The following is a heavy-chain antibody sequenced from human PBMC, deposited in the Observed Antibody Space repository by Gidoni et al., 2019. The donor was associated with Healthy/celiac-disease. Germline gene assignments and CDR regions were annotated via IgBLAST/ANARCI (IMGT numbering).Heavy chain of an antibody. CDR1: GFTFSSYG. J-gene: IGHJ4*02. CDR3: AKDDHSSSSDY. CDR2: ISYDGSNK. V-gene: IGHV3-30*18. Sequence: QVQLVESGGGVVQPGRSLRLSCSASGFTFSSYGMHWVRQAPGKGLEWVAVISYDGSNKYHADSVKGRFTISRDNSKNTLYLQMNSLRAEDTAVYYCAKDDHSSSSDYWGQGTLVTVSS. D-gene: IGHD6-6*01.